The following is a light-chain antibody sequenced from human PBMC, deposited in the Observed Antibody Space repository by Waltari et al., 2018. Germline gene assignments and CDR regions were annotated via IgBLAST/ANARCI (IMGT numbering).Light chain of an antibody. Sequence: DVQLTQSPSSLSASVGASVTITCRASQYVNKYLNWYQHRPGEAPKLLIYDTSNLQAGVPSRFSGSGHGTDFSFTISSLQPEDIGTYYCQQYHHLPLTFAGGTKVAVK. CDR2: DTS. CDR1: QYVNKY. J-gene: IGKJ4*01. V-gene: IGKV1-33*01. CDR3: QQYHHLPLT.